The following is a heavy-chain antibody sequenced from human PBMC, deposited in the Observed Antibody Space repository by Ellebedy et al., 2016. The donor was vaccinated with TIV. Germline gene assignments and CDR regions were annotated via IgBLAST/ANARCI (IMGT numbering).Heavy chain of an antibody. V-gene: IGHV4-59*01. CDR2: IYYSGGT. CDR1: GGSISSYY. J-gene: IGHJ4*02. Sequence: SETLSLTCTVSGGSISSYYWSWIRQPPGKGLEWIGYIYYSGGTNYNPSLKSRVTISVDTSKNQFSLKLSSVTAADTAVYYCARALNYYDSSGYYPKSFDYWGQGTLVTVSS. CDR3: ARALNYYDSSGYYPKSFDY. D-gene: IGHD3-22*01.